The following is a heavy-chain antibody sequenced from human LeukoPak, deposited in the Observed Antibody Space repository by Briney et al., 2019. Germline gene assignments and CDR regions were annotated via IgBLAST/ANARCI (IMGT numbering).Heavy chain of an antibody. V-gene: IGHV4-4*07. CDR1: GGSISSYY. Sequence: SETLSLTCTVSGGSISSYYWGWIRQPAGKGLEWIGRIYTSGSTNYNPSLKSRVTMSVDTSKNQFSLKLSSVTAADTAVYCCARDYDFWSGYYQRYYYHMDVWGKGTTVTVSS. CDR3: ARDYDFWSGYYQRYYYHMDV. CDR2: IYTSGST. J-gene: IGHJ6*03. D-gene: IGHD3-3*01.